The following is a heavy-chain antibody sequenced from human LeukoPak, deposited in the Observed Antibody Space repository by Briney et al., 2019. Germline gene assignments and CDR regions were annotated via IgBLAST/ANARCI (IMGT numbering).Heavy chain of an antibody. J-gene: IGHJ4*02. V-gene: IGHV3-48*03. CDR1: GFTFSSYE. CDR2: ISSSGSTI. Sequence: GGSLRLSCAASGFTFSSYEMNWVRQAPGKGLEWVSYISSSGSTIYYADSVKGRFTISRDNAKNSLYLQMNSLRAEDTAVYYCARVAPGYSSSWSDLGIDYWGQGTLVTVSS. D-gene: IGHD6-13*01. CDR3: ARVAPGYSSSWSDLGIDY.